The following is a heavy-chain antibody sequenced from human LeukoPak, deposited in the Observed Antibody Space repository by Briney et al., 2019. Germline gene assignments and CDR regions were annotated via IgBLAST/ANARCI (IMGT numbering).Heavy chain of an antibody. J-gene: IGHJ4*02. CDR2: INPSGGST. CDR1: GYTFTSYY. CDR3: AKAGSRLFGVLIPLSFDY. Sequence: ASVKVSCKASGYTFTSYYVHWVRQAPGQGLEWMGLINPSGGSTRYAQKFQGRVTMTRDMSTSTVYMELSSLRSDDTAVYYCAKAGSRLFGVLIPLSFDYWGQGTLITVSS. D-gene: IGHD3-3*01. V-gene: IGHV1-46*01.